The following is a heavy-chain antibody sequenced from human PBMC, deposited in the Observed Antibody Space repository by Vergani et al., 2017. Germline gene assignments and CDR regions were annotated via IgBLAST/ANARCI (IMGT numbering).Heavy chain of an antibody. CDR1: GGSISSGSYY. CDR3: ARTPLRCLEWERIEYYFDY. J-gene: IGHJ4*02. Sequence: QVQLQESGPGLVKPSQTLSLTCTVSGGSISSGSYYWSWIRQPAGKGLEWIGRIYTSGSTNYNPSLKSRVTISVDTSKNQFSLKLSSVTAADTAVYYCARTPLRCLEWERIEYYFDYWGQGTLVTVSS. CDR2: IYTSGST. V-gene: IGHV4-61*02. D-gene: IGHD3-3*01.